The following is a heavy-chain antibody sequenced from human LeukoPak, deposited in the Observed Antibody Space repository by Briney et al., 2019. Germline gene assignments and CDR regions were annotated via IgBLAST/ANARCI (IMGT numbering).Heavy chain of an antibody. D-gene: IGHD2-21*01. Sequence: SVKVSCKASGVTFSNNSITWVRQAPGQGLEWLGGIIPILRSASYAQKFRGRLRMTSDESTTTAYMELSSLSSDDTAMYFCARARTSIRFTDSFDIWSQGTLVTVSS. J-gene: IGHJ3*02. CDR1: GVTFSNNS. CDR2: IIPILRSA. CDR3: ARARTSIRFTDSFDI. V-gene: IGHV1-69*13.